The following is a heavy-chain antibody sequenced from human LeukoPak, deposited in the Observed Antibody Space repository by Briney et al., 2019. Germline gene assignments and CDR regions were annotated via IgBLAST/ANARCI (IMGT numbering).Heavy chain of an antibody. Sequence: GGSLRLSCAASGFTFSSYGMHWVRQAPGKGLEWVAVISYDGSNKYYADSVKGRFTISRDNSKNTLYLQMNSLRAEDTAVYYCARSLYSSSWLPAEYFQHWGQGTLVTVSS. V-gene: IGHV3-30*03. CDR2: ISYDGSNK. D-gene: IGHD6-13*01. J-gene: IGHJ1*01. CDR3: ARSLYSSSWLPAEYFQH. CDR1: GFTFSSYG.